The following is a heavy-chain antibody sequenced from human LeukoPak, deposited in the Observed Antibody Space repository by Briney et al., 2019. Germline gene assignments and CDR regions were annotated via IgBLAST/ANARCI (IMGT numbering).Heavy chain of an antibody. CDR3: AREAPANGERYFVS. J-gene: IGHJ4*02. Sequence: GGSLRLSCLASGFTFNTYWMHWVRQVPGKGPVWVSRINPDGSVTWDADSVRGRFTISRDDAKNTLYLQMNSLRAEDTALYYCAREAPANGERYFVSWGQGTLVTVSS. CDR1: GFTFNTYW. CDR2: INPDGSVT. D-gene: IGHD3-9*01. V-gene: IGHV3-74*01.